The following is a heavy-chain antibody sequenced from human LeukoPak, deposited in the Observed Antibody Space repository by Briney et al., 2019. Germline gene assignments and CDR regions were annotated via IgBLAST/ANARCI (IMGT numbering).Heavy chain of an antibody. CDR3: ARGTYGSGSYFNWFDP. J-gene: IGHJ5*02. V-gene: IGHV4-31*03. CDR2: IYYSGST. D-gene: IGHD3-10*01. Sequence: SETLSLTCTVSGGSISSGGYYWSWIRQHPGKGLEWIGYIYYSGSTYYNPSLKSRVTISVDTSKNQFSLKLSSVTAADTAVYYCARGTYGSGSYFNWFDPWGQGILVTVSS. CDR1: GGSISSGGYY.